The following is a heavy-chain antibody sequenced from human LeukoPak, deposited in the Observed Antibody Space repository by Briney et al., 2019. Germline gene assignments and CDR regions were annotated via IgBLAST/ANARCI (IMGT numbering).Heavy chain of an antibody. Sequence: GGSLRLSCAASGFTFDDYAMHWVRHAPGKGLEWVSGISWNSGSIGYADSVKGRFTISRDNAKNSLYLQMNSLRAEDTALYYCAKDIGSGTTFPMDVWGQGTTVTVSS. D-gene: IGHD1-14*01. V-gene: IGHV3-9*01. CDR1: GFTFDDYA. CDR3: AKDIGSGTTFPMDV. J-gene: IGHJ6*02. CDR2: ISWNSGSI.